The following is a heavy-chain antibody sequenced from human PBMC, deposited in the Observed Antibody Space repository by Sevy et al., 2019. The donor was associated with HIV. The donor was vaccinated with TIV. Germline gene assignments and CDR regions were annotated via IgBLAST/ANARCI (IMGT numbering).Heavy chain of an antibody. CDR2: IFPDDSEN. CDR3: ATSRSGYFDSSGYYIY. D-gene: IGHD3-22*01. J-gene: IGHJ4*02. V-gene: IGHV5-51*01. CDR1: GYSFTSHW. Sequence: GESLKISCKGSGYSFTSHWIGWVRHMPGKGLEWMGIIFPDDSENRYSPSFQGQVTFSADKSINTAYLQWGSLKASDTAMYYCATSRSGYFDSSGYYIYWGQGTLVTVSS.